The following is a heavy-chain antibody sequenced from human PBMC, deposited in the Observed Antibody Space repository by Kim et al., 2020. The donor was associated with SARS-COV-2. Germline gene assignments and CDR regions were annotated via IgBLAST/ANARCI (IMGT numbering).Heavy chain of an antibody. CDR2: INHSGST. CDR1: GGSFSGYY. D-gene: IGHD2-2*01. J-gene: IGHJ6*02. Sequence: SETLSLTCAVYGGSFSGYYWSWIRQPPGKGLEWIGEINHSGSTNYNPSLKSRVTISVDTSKNQFSLKLSSVTAADTAVYYCARATGYCSSTSCCRGGKACYYYYGMDVWGQGTTVTVSS. CDR3: ARATGYCSSTSCCRGGKACYYYYGMDV. V-gene: IGHV4-34*01.